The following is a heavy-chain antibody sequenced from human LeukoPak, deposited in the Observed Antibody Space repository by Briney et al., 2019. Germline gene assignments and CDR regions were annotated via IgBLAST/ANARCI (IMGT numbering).Heavy chain of an antibody. J-gene: IGHJ4*02. CDR1: GFTFSIYW. CDR2: IKQDGSLK. D-gene: IGHD6-6*01. CDR3: ATYDSSSGAIDY. Sequence: GGSLRLSCAASGFTFSIYWMNWVRQAPGKGLEWVANIKQDGSLKYYVDSVKGRFIISRDNAKNSLYLQMDSLRAEDTAVYYCATYDSSSGAIDYWGQGTLVTVSS. V-gene: IGHV3-7*01.